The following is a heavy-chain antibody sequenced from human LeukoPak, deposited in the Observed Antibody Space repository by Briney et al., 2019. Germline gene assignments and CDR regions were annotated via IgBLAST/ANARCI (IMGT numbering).Heavy chain of an antibody. CDR2: INHSGST. CDR3: ARRGYSGYDR. Sequence: SETLSLTCAVYGGSFSGYYWSWIRQPPGKGLEWIGEINHSGSTNHNPSLKSRVTISVDTSKNQFSLKLSSVTAADTAVYYCARRGYSGYDRWGQGTLVTVSS. CDR1: GGSFSGYY. J-gene: IGHJ4*02. V-gene: IGHV4-34*01. D-gene: IGHD5-12*01.